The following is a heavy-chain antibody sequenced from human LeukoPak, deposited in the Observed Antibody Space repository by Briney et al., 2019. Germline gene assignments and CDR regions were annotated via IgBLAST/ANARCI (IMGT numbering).Heavy chain of an antibody. Sequence: DPSETLSLTCTVSGGSISSSSYYWGWIRQPPGKGLEWIGSIYYSGSTYYNPSLKSRVTISVDTSKNQFSLKLSSVTAADTAVYWCVRDRGLGRGFDPWGQATLVTVSS. CDR2: IYYSGST. J-gene: IGHJ5*02. D-gene: IGHD3-10*01. V-gene: IGHV4-39*07. CDR3: VRDRGLGRGFDP. CDR1: GGSISSSSYY.